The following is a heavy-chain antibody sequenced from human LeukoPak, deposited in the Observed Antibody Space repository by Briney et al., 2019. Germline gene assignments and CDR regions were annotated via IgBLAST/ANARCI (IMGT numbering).Heavy chain of an antibody. J-gene: IGHJ4*02. CDR1: GFTFSSYA. D-gene: IGHD1-26*01. CDR2: ISYDGSNK. CDR3: AKDGIYSNFDY. Sequence: GGSLRLSCAASGFTFSSYAMHWVRQAPGKGLEWVAVISYDGSNKYYADSVKGRFTISRDNSKNTLYLQMNSLRGEDTAVYYCAKDGIYSNFDYWGQGTLVTVSS. V-gene: IGHV3-30*04.